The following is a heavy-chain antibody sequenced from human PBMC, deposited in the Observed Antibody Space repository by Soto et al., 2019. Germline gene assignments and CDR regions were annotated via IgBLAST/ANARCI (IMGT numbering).Heavy chain of an antibody. V-gene: IGHV3-33*01. CDR3: ARSIDAFDI. J-gene: IGHJ3*02. Sequence: QVQLVESGGGVVQPGRSLRLSCAASGFTFSSYGMHWVRQAPGKGLEWVAVIWYDGSNKYYADSVKGRFTISRDNSKNTLYLHMNSLRAEDTAVYYCARSIDAFDIWGQGTMVTVSS. CDR1: GFTFSSYG. CDR2: IWYDGSNK. D-gene: IGHD6-6*01.